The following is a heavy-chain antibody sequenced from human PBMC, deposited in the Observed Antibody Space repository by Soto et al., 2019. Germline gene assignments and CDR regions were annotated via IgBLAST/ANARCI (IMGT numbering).Heavy chain of an antibody. J-gene: IGHJ6*02. Sequence: QVQLVQSGAEVKKPGSSVKVSCKASGGTFSSYTISWVRQAPGQGLEWMGRIIPILGIANYAQKFQGRVTITADKSTSPAYMELSSLRSEDTAVYYCAGGMTTVTSWLGYYYGMDVWGQGTTVTVSS. CDR2: IIPILGIA. CDR3: AGGMTTVTSWLGYYYGMDV. D-gene: IGHD4-17*01. CDR1: GGTFSSYT. V-gene: IGHV1-69*02.